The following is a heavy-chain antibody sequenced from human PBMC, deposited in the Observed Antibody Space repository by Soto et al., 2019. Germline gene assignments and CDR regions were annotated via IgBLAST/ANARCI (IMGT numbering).Heavy chain of an antibody. D-gene: IGHD3-22*01. Sequence: QVQLVESGGGVVQPGRSLRLSCAASGFSFSSYGMHWVRQAPGKGLEWVAVVWYDGSNKYYGDSVKGRFTISRDNSKNTVYLQRNRLRAEDTALYYCARSSYDSGDYQIDYWGQGTLVTVSS. CDR3: ARSSYDSGDYQIDY. CDR2: VWYDGSNK. J-gene: IGHJ4*02. CDR1: GFSFSSYG. V-gene: IGHV3-33*01.